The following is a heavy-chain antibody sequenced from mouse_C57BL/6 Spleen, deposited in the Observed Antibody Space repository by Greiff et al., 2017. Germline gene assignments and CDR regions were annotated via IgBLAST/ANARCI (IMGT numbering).Heavy chain of an antibody. V-gene: IGHV3-1*01. J-gene: IGHJ3*01. CDR1: GYSITSGYD. CDR2: ISYSGST. Sequence: EVQLQQSGPGMVKPSQSLSLTCTVTGYSITSGYDWHWIRHFPGNKLEWMGYISYSGSTNYNPSLKSRIPITHDTSKDHFILKMNTVTTDDTATYYCARCENYYGLAYWGQGTLVTVAA. D-gene: IGHD1-1*01. CDR3: ARCENYYGLAY.